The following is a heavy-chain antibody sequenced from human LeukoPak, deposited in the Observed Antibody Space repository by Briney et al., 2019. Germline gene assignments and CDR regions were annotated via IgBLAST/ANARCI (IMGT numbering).Heavy chain of an antibody. CDR3: AGGRYSAAALD. D-gene: IGHD6-13*01. CDR1: GFIFSNYW. V-gene: IGHV3-74*01. CDR2: INSDGSLT. J-gene: IGHJ4*02. Sequence: GGSLRLSCAASGFIFSNYWMHWVRRAPGKGLMLVSRINSDGSLTTYADCVKGRFPISRDNDRHKRYLQMKSRRAEETVFYCGAGGRYSAAALDLGQGTLVTVSP.